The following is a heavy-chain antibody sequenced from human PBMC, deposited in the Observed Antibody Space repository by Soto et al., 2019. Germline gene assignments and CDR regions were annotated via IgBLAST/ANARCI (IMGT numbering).Heavy chain of an antibody. D-gene: IGHD3-10*01. Sequence: QLQLQESGPGLVKPSETLSLTCTVSGGSISSSSYYWGWIRQPPGKGLEWIGSIYYSGSTYYNPSLKSRVTTSVDTSKNQFSLKLSSVTAADTAVYYCADVHFGSGSYQSPSRYYYYMDVWGKGTTVTVSS. CDR1: GGSISSSSYY. V-gene: IGHV4-39*01. J-gene: IGHJ6*03. CDR2: IYYSGST. CDR3: ADVHFGSGSYQSPSRYYYYMDV.